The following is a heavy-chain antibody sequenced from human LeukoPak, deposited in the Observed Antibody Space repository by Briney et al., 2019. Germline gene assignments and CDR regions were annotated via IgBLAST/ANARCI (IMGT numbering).Heavy chain of an antibody. CDR2: IYSSGSA. V-gene: IGHV4-4*09. D-gene: IGHD6-13*01. Sequence: SETLSLTCTVSGGAIGSYYWSWIRQPPGKGLEWIGHIYSSGSANYNPSLKSRVTTSVDTSKNQFSLKLSSVTAADTAVYYCARADTGLAAAGTDYYYGMDVWGQGTTVTVSS. CDR3: ARADTGLAAAGTDYYYGMDV. J-gene: IGHJ6*02. CDR1: GGAIGSYY.